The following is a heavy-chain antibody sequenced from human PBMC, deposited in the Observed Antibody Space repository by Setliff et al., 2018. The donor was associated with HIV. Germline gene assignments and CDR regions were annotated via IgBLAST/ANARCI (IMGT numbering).Heavy chain of an antibody. CDR3: ARAPSCADSWCYMYYYYYYGMDV. CDR1: SGSISGDNW. CDR2: IYHRGST. Sequence: PSETLSLTCTVSSGSISGDNWWSWVRQPPGKGLEWIGEIYHRGSTNYNPSLKSRVTISVDTSRNQFSLILNSVTAADTGVYYCARAPSCADSWCYMYYYYYYGMDVWGLGTTVTVSS. J-gene: IGHJ6*02. V-gene: IGHV4-4*02. D-gene: IGHD2-8*01.